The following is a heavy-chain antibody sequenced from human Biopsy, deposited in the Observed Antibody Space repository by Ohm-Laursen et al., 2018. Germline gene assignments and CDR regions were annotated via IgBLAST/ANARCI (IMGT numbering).Heavy chain of an antibody. V-gene: IGHV1-24*01. Sequence: SVKVSCKVSGYTLTDLSMHWVRQAPGKGLEWMGGFTPENGKTIYAQKFQGRVTMTEDTSTDTAYMELSNLRSEDTAVYYCAGDINNWNVNYWGQGTLVIVSS. CDR2: FTPENGKT. CDR3: AGDINNWNVNY. CDR1: GYTLTDLS. D-gene: IGHD1-20*01. J-gene: IGHJ4*02.